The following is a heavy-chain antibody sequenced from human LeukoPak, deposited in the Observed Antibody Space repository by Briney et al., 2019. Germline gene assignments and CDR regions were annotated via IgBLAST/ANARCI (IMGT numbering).Heavy chain of an antibody. CDR1: GFTFSSYS. CDR2: ISSSSSYI. CDR3: ARLRDWGATED. D-gene: IGHD1-26*01. Sequence: GGSLRLSCAASGFTFSSYSMNWVRQAPGKGLEWVSSISSSSSYIYYADSVKGRFTISRDNAKNSLYLQMNSLRAEDTAVYYCARLRDWGATEDWGQGTLVTVSS. J-gene: IGHJ4*02. V-gene: IGHV3-21*01.